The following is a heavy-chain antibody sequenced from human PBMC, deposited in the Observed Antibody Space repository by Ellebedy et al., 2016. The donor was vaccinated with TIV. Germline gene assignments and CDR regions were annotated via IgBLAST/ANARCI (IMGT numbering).Heavy chain of an antibody. V-gene: IGHV3-7*03. J-gene: IGHJ3*01. Sequence: GESLKISCAASGFIFTRYGLHWVRQAPGKGLEWVASINYDGSGKYYVDSVKGRFAISRDNAKNSLFLQVSSLGDEDTAVYYCARDRGVAGPAAFDVWGQGTMVTVSS. D-gene: IGHD3-10*01. CDR1: GFIFTRYG. CDR3: ARDRGVAGPAAFDV. CDR2: INYDGSGK.